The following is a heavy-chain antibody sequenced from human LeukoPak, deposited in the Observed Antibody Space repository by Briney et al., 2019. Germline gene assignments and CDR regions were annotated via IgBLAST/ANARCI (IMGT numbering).Heavy chain of an antibody. J-gene: IGHJ4*02. CDR3: ARGGISSSTTRSHDY. V-gene: IGHV1-69*04. D-gene: IGHD6-6*01. CDR1: GGTFSSYA. CDR2: IIPILGIA. Sequence: ASVKVSCKASGGTFSSYAISWVRQAPGQGLEWMGRIIPILGIANYAQKFQGRVTITADKSTSTAYMELSSLRSEDTAVYYCARGGISSSTTRSHDYWGREPWSPSPQ.